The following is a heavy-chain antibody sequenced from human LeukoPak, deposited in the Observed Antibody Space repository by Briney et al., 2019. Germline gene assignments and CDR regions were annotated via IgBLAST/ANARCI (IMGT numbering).Heavy chain of an antibody. D-gene: IGHD2-21*01. J-gene: IGHJ3*02. CDR2: IYYSGST. CDR3: ARVVVAFDI. CDR1: GGSISSYY. V-gene: IGHV4-59*01. Sequence: SETLSLTCTVSGGSISSYYWSWIRQPPGRGLEWIGYIYYSGSTNYNPSLKSRVTISVDTSKNQFSLKLSSVTAADTAVYYCARVVVAFDIWGQGTMVTVSS.